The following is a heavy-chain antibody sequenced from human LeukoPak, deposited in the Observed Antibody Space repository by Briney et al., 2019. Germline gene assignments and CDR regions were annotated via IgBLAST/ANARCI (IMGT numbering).Heavy chain of an antibody. D-gene: IGHD3-22*01. CDR1: GGSISSYY. J-gene: IGHJ5*02. CDR2: IYYSGST. Sequence: PSETLSLTCTVSGGSISSYYWSWIRQPPGKGLEWIGYIYYSGSTNYNPSVKSRVTISVDTSKNQFSLKLSSVTAADTAVYYCARLKYYYDSSGYYQTFDPWGQGTLVTVSS. CDR3: ARLKYYYDSSGYYQTFDP. V-gene: IGHV4-59*01.